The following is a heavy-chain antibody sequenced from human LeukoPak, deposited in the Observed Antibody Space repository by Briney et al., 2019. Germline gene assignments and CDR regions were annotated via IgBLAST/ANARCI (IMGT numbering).Heavy chain of an antibody. CDR1: GYTFTSYD. D-gene: IGHD6-19*01. J-gene: IGHJ4*02. Sequence: GASVKVSCKASGYTFTSYDISWVRQAPGQGLEWMGGIIPIFGTANYAQKFQGRVTMTTDTSTSTAYMELRSLRSDDTAVYYCARDGIRIAVAGLEDYWGQGTLVTVSS. CDR2: IIPIFGTA. CDR3: ARDGIRIAVAGLEDY. V-gene: IGHV1-69*05.